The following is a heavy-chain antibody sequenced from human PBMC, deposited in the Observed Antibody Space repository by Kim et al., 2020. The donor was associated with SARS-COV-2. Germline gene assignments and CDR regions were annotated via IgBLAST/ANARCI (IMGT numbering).Heavy chain of an antibody. CDR3: AVGRSGLNGVFDY. J-gene: IGHJ4*02. Sequence: YDADSVKRRFTITSDDSKNTVHLQMNSLRGDDTAVYFWAVGRSGLNGVFDYWGQGTLVTVSA. V-gene: IGHV3-23*01. D-gene: IGHD2-8*01.